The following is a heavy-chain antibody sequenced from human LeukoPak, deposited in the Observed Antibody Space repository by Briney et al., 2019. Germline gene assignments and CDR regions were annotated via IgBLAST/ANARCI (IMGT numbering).Heavy chain of an antibody. CDR1: GGSISSGGYY. D-gene: IGHD2-2*01. V-gene: IGHV4-30-2*01. J-gene: IGHJ4*02. CDR3: ASIVVVPAATDY. Sequence: SETLSLTCTVSGGSISSGGYYWSWIRQPPGKGLEWIGYIYHSGSTYYNPSLKSRVTISVDRSKNQFSLKLSSVTAADTAVYCCASIVVVPAATDYWGQGTLVTVSS. CDR2: IYHSGST.